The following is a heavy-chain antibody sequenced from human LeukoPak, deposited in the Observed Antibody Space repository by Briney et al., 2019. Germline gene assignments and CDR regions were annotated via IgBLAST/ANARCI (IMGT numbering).Heavy chain of an antibody. CDR1: GGSISSGDYY. V-gene: IGHV4-30-4*02. CDR3: VREEGTATSGALEY. J-gene: IGHJ4*02. CDR2: IYYSGST. D-gene: IGHD1/OR15-1a*01. Sequence: NPSETLSLTCTVSGGSISSGDYYWSWIRQPPGKGLEWIGYIYYSGSTYYNPSLTTRVTMSVDTSRTQISLRLSSVTAADTAVYYCVREEGTATSGALEYWGQGILVTVSS.